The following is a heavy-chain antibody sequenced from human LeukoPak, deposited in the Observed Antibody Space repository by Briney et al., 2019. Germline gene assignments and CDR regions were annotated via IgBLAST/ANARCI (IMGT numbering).Heavy chain of an antibody. J-gene: IGHJ6*04. CDR1: GGTFSSYA. Sequence: GASVKVSCKASGGTFSSYAISWVRQAPGQGLEWMGGIIPIFGTANYAQKFQGRVTITADESTSTAYMELSSLRSEDTAVYYCARGANYDILTGYYPLYYYYYGMDVWGKGTTVTVSS. CDR3: ARGANYDILTGYYPLYYYYYGMDV. CDR2: IIPIFGTA. D-gene: IGHD3-9*01. V-gene: IGHV1-69*13.